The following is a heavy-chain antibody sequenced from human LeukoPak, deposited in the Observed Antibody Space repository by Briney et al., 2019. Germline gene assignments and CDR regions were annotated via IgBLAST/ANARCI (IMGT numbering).Heavy chain of an antibody. CDR3: ARSPNLLFDY. CDR1: GGSFSGYY. Sequence: PSETLSLTCAVYGGSFSGYYWSWIRQPPGKGLEWIGEINHSGSTNYNPSLKSRVTISVETSKNQFSLKLSSVTAADTAVYYCARSPNLLFDYWGQGTLVTVSS. J-gene: IGHJ4*02. V-gene: IGHV4-34*01. CDR2: INHSGST.